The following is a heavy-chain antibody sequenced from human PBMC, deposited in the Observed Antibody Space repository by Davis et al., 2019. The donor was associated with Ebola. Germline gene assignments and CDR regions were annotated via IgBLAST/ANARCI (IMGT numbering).Heavy chain of an antibody. D-gene: IGHD3-10*01. V-gene: IGHV1-8*02. J-gene: IGHJ3*02. CDR2: MNPNSGNT. Sequence: AASVKVSCKASGYTFTSYDINWVRQATGQGLEWMGWMNPNSGNTGYAQKFQGRVTMTRNTSISTAYMELSSLRSEDTAVYYCARGGDVLLWFGEDDAFDIWSQGTMVTVSS. CDR3: ARGGDVLLWFGEDDAFDI. CDR1: GYTFTSYD.